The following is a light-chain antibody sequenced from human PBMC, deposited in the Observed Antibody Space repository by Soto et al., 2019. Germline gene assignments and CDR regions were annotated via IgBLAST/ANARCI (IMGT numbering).Light chain of an antibody. J-gene: IGLJ2*01. CDR3: QSYHSSLSGVV. Sequence: QSVLTQPPSVSGAPGQRVTISCTGRSSNIGAGFDVHWYQQLPGTAPKLLIFGNTNRPSGVPDRFSGSKSGTSASLAIAGLQAEDEADYYCQSYHSSLSGVVLGGGTKVTVL. CDR2: GNT. V-gene: IGLV1-40*01. CDR1: SSNIGAGFD.